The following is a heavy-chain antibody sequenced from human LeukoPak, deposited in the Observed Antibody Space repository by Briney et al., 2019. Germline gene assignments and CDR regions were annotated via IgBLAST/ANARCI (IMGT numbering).Heavy chain of an antibody. J-gene: IGHJ1*01. CDR2: IKSKTDGGTT. Sequence: GGSLRLSCAASGFTFSNAWMSWVRQAPGKGLEWVGRIKSKTDGGTTDYAAPVKGRFTISRDDSKNTLYLQMNSLKTEDTAVYYCTTEIRDIVLMVYEVHWGQGTLVTVSS. V-gene: IGHV3-15*01. CDR1: GFTFSNAW. CDR3: TTEIRDIVLMVYEVH. D-gene: IGHD2-8*01.